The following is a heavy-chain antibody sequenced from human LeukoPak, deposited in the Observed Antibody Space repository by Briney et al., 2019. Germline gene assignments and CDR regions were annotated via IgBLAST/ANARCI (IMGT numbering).Heavy chain of an antibody. J-gene: IGHJ3*02. V-gene: IGHV4-39*07. CDR1: GGSISSSSYY. Sequence: PSETLSLTCTVSGGSISSSSYYWGWIRQPPGKGLEWIGSIYYSGSTYYNPSLKSRVTISVDTSKNQFSLKLSSVTAADTAVYYCARDAKGWLQDGAFDIWGQGTMVTVSS. D-gene: IGHD5-24*01. CDR2: IYYSGST. CDR3: ARDAKGWLQDGAFDI.